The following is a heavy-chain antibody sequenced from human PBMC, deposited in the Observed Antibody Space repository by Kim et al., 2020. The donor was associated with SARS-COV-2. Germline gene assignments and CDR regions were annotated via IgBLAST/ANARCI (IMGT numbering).Heavy chain of an antibody. CDR1: GYSISSGYY. Sequence: SETLSLTCTVSGYSISSGYYWGWIRQPPGKGLEWIGSIYHSGSTYYNPSLKSRVTISVDTSKNQFSLKLSSVTAADTAVYYCAEGSGPTGGGYWGQGTLVTVSS. V-gene: IGHV4-38-2*02. D-gene: IGHD1-1*01. J-gene: IGHJ4*02. CDR2: IYHSGST. CDR3: AEGSGPTGGGY.